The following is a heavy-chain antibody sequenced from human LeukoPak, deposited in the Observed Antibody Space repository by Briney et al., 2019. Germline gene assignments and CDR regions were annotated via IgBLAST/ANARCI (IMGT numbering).Heavy chain of an antibody. CDR1: GFTFSSYA. V-gene: IGHV3-30*04. J-gene: IGHJ4*02. D-gene: IGHD3-22*01. Sequence: GSSLRLSCAASGFTFSSYAIHWVRQAPGKGLEWVADISYDGTSEYYADSVKGRFTTSRDNSKNTLYLQMNSLRAEDTAVYYCARARQNPSGYHPSYFNYWGQGTLVTVSS. CDR2: ISYDGTSE. CDR3: ARARQNPSGYHPSYFNY.